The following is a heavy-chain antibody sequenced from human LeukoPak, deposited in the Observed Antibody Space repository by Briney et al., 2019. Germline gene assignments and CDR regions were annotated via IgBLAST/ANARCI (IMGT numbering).Heavy chain of an antibody. J-gene: IGHJ3*02. CDR1: GGSISSSSYY. V-gene: IGHV4-39*01. D-gene: IGHD6-19*01. Sequence: SETLSLTCTVSGGSISSSSYYWGWIRQPPGKGLEWIGSIYYSGSTYYNPSLKSPVTISVDTSKNQFSLKLSSVTAADTAVYYCASAWAVAGTLDAFDIWGQGTMVTVSA. CDR3: ASAWAVAGTLDAFDI. CDR2: IYYSGST.